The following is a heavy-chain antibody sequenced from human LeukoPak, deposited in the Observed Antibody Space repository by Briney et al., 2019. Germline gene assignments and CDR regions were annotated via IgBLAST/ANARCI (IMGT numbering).Heavy chain of an antibody. V-gene: IGHV3-7*01. CDR3: AREPPASKYFDY. Sequence: GGSLRLSCAASGFTFSSYSMNWVRQAPGKGLEWVANIKQDGSEKYYVDSVKGRFTISRDNAKNSLYLQMNSLRAEDTAVYYCAREPPASKYFDYWGQGTLVTVSS. CDR2: IKQDGSEK. CDR1: GFTFSSYS. J-gene: IGHJ4*02.